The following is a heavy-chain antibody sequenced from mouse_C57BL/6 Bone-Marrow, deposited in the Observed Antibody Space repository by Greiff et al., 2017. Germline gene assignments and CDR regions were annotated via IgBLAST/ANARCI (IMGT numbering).Heavy chain of an antibody. J-gene: IGHJ4*01. V-gene: IGHV5-4*03. CDR3: ARGLLPYAMDY. D-gene: IGHD2-3*01. CDR1: GFTFSSYA. Sequence: EVKLMESGGGLVKPGGSLKLSCAASGFTFSSYAMSWVRQTPEKRLEWVATISDGGSYTYYPDNVKGRFTISRDNAKNNLYLQKSHLKSEDTAMYYCARGLLPYAMDYWGQGTSVTVSS. CDR2: ISDGGSYT.